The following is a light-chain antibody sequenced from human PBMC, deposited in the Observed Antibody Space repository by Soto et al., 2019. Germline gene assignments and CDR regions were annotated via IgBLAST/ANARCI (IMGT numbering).Light chain of an antibody. J-gene: IGKJ2*01. CDR2: GAT. CDR3: QQSYIAPHT. Sequence: DIQMTQSPSSLSASVGDSVTLTCRASQSISNSLNWYQQKPGKAPRLLIYGATSLQGGVPSRFIGSGSGTDFSLAIASLQPEDFATYYCQQSYIAPHTFGQGTKLAIK. V-gene: IGKV1-39*01. CDR1: QSISNS.